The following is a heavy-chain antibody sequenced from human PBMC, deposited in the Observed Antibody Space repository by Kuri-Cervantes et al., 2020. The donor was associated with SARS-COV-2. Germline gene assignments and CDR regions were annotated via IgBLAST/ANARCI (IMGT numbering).Heavy chain of an antibody. CDR3: ARDAPQWNDVGVGY. CDR2: IYGGGST. CDR1: IFTVNSDY. Sequence: GGSLRLSCAASIFTVNSDYMSWVRQAPGKGLEWVSIIYGGGSTYYADSVKGRFTISRDNSKNTLYLQMNSLRAEDTAVYYCARDAPQWNDVGVGYWGQGTLVTVSS. J-gene: IGHJ4*02. D-gene: IGHD1-1*01. V-gene: IGHV3-66*02.